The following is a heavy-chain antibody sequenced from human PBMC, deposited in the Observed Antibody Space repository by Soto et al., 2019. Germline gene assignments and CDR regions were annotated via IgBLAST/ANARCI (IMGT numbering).Heavy chain of an antibody. D-gene: IGHD3-10*01. CDR1: GFTFNNYW. V-gene: IGHV3-74*01. CDR2: IKTDGSSP. CDR3: ARDRIAGSGSCDN. Sequence: EVLLVESGGGLVHPGGSLRLSCVASGFTFNNYWMHWVRQVPGKGLVWVSRIKTDGSSPNYADSVEGRFTISSDNAKNTLYLQMNSLRAEDTAVYYCARDRIAGSGSCDNWGQGNLVTVSA. J-gene: IGHJ4*02.